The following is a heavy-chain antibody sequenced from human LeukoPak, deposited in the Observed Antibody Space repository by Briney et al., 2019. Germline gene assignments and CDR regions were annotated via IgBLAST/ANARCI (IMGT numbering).Heavy chain of an antibody. CDR2: IQYDGIKK. V-gene: IGHV3-30*02. J-gene: IGHJ6*03. Sequence: GGSLRLSCAASGFTFSSYGLHWVRQAPGKGLEWVAFIQYDGIKKDYADSVKGRFTISRDNSKNTLFLQINSLRAEDTAVYYCAKSSGGTAYYYYMDVWGKGTTVIVSS. D-gene: IGHD6-6*01. CDR1: GFTFSSYG. CDR3: AKSSGGTAYYYYMDV.